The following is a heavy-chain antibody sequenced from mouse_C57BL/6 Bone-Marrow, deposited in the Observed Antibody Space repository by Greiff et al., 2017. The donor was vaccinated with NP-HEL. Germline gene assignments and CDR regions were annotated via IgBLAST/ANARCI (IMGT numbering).Heavy chain of an antibody. D-gene: IGHD2-5*01. CDR3: ARLRGYYSNYEDFDV. Sequence: EVKVEESGGGLVQPGGSLKLSCAASGFTFSDYGMAWVRQAPRKGPEWVAFISNLAYSIYYADTVTGRFTISRENAKNTLYLEMSSLRSEDTAMYYCARLRGYYSNYEDFDVWGTGTTVTVSS. CDR1: GFTFSDYG. V-gene: IGHV5-15*04. CDR2: ISNLAYSI. J-gene: IGHJ1*03.